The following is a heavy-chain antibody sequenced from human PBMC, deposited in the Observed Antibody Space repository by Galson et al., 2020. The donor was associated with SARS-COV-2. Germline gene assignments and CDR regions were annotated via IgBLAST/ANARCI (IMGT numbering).Heavy chain of an antibody. CDR3: ARGREGFDY. Sequence: GGSLRLSCAASGFTFSSYAMHWVRQAPGKGLEWVAVISYDGSNKYYADSVKGQFTISRDNSKNTLYLQMNSLRAEDTAVYYCARGREGFDYWGQGTLVTVSS. CDR1: GFTFSSYA. CDR2: ISYDGSNK. V-gene: IGHV3-30*04. J-gene: IGHJ4*02.